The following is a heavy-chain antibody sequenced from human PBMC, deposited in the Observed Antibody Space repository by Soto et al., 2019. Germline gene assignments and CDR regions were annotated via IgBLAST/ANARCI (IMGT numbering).Heavy chain of an antibody. J-gene: IGHJ4*02. CDR3: ASQGDLPRRTTFDY. CDR1: GYTFTSYG. Sequence: ASVKVSCKASGYTFTSYGMSWVRQAPGQGLEWMGWISAYNGNTNYAQKLQGRVTMTTDTSTSTAYMELRSLRSDDTAVYYCASQGDLPRRTTFDYWGQGTLVTVSS. CDR2: ISAYNGNT. V-gene: IGHV1-18*04.